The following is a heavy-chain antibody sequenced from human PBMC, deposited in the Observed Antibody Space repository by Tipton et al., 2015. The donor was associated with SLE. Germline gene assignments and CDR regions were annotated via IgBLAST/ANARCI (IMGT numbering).Heavy chain of an antibody. CDR2: IYYSGST. D-gene: IGHD3-22*01. J-gene: IGHJ3*02. Sequence: LRLSCTVSGGSISSSSYYWGWIRQPPGKGLEWIGSIYYSGSTYYNPSLKSRVTISVDTSKNQFSLKLSSVTAADTAVYYCARGGTYYYDRGAFDIWGQGTMVTVSS. CDR1: GGSISSSSYY. V-gene: IGHV4-39*07. CDR3: ARGGTYYYDRGAFDI.